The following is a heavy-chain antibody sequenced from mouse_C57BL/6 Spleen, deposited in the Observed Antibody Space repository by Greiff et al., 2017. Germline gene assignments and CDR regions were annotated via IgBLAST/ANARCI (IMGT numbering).Heavy chain of an antibody. D-gene: IGHD3-1*01. CDR2: INYDGSST. Sequence: EVQLQESEGGLVQPGSSMKLSCTASGFTFSDYYMAWVRQVPEKGLEWVANINYDGSSTYYLDSLKSRFIISRDNAKNILYLQMSSLKSEDTATYYCARARAPYYAMDYWGQGTSVTVSS. CDR3: ARARAPYYAMDY. V-gene: IGHV5-16*01. J-gene: IGHJ4*01. CDR1: GFTFSDYY.